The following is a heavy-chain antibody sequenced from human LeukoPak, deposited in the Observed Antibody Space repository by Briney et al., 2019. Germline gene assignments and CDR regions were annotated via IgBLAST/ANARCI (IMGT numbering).Heavy chain of an antibody. Sequence: ASVKVSCKASGYTFTSYYMHWVRQAPGQGLEWMGIINPSGGSTSYAQKFQGRVTMTRDMSTSTVYMELSSLRSEDTAVYYCARAFRVIAVAGRRGSYFDYWGQGTLVTVSS. J-gene: IGHJ4*02. V-gene: IGHV1-46*01. CDR2: INPSGGST. CDR3: ARAFRVIAVAGRRGSYFDY. CDR1: GYTFTSYY. D-gene: IGHD6-19*01.